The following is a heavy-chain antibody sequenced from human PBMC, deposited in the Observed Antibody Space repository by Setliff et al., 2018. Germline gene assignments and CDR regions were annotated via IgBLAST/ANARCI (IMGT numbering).Heavy chain of an antibody. D-gene: IGHD3-10*01. CDR3: ARVQPGHVIWAY. Sequence: GSLRLSCAASGFTFSGYGIHWVRQAPGKGLEWVAFIRPDGSNKYYADFVKGRFTITKDTSKNQVVLTMTNVDPVDTATYYCARVQPGHVIWAYWGQGTLVTVSS. CDR1: GFTFSGYG. CDR2: IRPDGSNK. J-gene: IGHJ4*02. V-gene: IGHV3-30*02.